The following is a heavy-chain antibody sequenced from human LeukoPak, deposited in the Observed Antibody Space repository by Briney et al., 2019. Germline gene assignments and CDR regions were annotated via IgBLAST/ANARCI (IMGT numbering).Heavy chain of an antibody. D-gene: IGHD3-10*01. V-gene: IGHV4-61*02. CDR1: GGSINSGSYY. CDR2: IYTSGST. CDR3: ARELGTAYYGSGNHHYNALYYYLGV. J-gene: IGHJ6*03. Sequence: TSETLSLTCTVSGGSINSGSYYWNWIRQPAGKGLEWIGRIYTSGSTEYNPSLKSRVSISVDTSKNQFSLKLTSVTAADTAVYYCARELGTAYYGSGNHHYNALYYYLGVWGKGTTVTISS.